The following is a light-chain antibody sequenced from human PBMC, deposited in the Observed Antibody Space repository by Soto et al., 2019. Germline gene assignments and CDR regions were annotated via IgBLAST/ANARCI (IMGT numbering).Light chain of an antibody. Sequence: DIQMTQSPSTLSASVGDRVIITYRASQTISSWLAWYQQKPGKAPKLLIYKASSLESGVPSRFSGSGSGTEFTLTISSLQPDDFATYYCQHYNNYLLTFGGGTKAEIK. J-gene: IGKJ4*01. CDR2: KAS. CDR1: QTISSW. CDR3: QHYNNYLLT. V-gene: IGKV1-5*03.